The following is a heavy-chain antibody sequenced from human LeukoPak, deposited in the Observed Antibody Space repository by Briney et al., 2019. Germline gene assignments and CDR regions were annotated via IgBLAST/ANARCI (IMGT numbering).Heavy chain of an antibody. D-gene: IGHD3-3*01. V-gene: IGHV3-23*01. Sequence: PGGSLRLSCAASGFTFSSYAMSWVRQAPGKGLEWVSAISGSGGSTYYADSVKGRFTISRDNSKNTLYLQMNSLRAEDTAVYYCAERRDFWSGYDYWGQGTLVTVSS. CDR1: GFTFSSYA. CDR2: ISGSGGST. J-gene: IGHJ4*02. CDR3: AERRDFWSGYDY.